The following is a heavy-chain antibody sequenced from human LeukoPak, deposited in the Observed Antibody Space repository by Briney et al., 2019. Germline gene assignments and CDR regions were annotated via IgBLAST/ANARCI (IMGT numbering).Heavy chain of an antibody. CDR3: ARHPFATPFDY. V-gene: IGHV4-34*01. D-gene: IGHD2-15*01. Sequence: SETLSLTCAVYGGSFSGYYWSWIRQPPGKGLEWIGEINHSGSTNYNPSLKSRVTISVDTSKNQFSLKLSSVTAADTAVYYCARHPFATPFDYWGPGTLVTVSS. J-gene: IGHJ4*02. CDR1: GGSFSGYY. CDR2: INHSGST.